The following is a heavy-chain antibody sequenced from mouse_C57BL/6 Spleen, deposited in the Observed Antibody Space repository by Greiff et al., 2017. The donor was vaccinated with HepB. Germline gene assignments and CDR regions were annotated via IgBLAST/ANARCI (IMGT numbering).Heavy chain of an antibody. CDR1: GYTFTSYW. J-gene: IGHJ3*01. CDR2: IHPSDSDT. Sequence: QVQLKQPGAELVKPGASVKVSCKASGYTFTSYWMHWVKQRPGQGLEWIGRIHPSDSDTNYNQKFKGKATLTVDKSSSTAYMQLSSLTSEDSAVYYCAIPIPDGYYPAWFAYWGQGTLVTVSA. CDR3: AIPIPDGYYPAWFAY. V-gene: IGHV1-74*01. D-gene: IGHD2-3*01.